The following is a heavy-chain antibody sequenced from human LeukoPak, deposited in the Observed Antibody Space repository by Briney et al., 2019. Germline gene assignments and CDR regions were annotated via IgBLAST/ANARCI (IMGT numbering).Heavy chain of an antibody. V-gene: IGHV4-34*01. CDR1: GGSFSGYY. CDR3: ASSYYYDSSGYYSVFGAGLDY. CDR2: INHSGST. D-gene: IGHD3-22*01. Sequence: SETLSLTCAVYGGSFSGYYWSWIRQPPGKGLEWIGEINHSGSTNYNPSLKSRVTISVDTSKNQFSLKLSSVTAADTAVYYCASSYYYDSSGYYSVFGAGLDYWGQGTLVTVSS. J-gene: IGHJ4*02.